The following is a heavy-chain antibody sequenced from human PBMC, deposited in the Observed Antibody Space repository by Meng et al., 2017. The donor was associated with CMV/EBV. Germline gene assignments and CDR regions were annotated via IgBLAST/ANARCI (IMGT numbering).Heavy chain of an antibody. J-gene: IGHJ4*02. CDR2: ISAYNGNT. CDR3: AAYPQTMVRGVALWGAFDY. V-gene: IGHV1-18*01. Sequence: QVQLVQSGAEVKKPGASVKVSCKASGYTFTSYGISWVRQDPGQGLEWMGWISAYNGNTNYAQKLQGRVTMTTDTSTSTAYMELRSLRSDDTAVYYCAAYPQTMVRGVALWGAFDYWGQGTLVTVSS. CDR1: GYTFTSYG. D-gene: IGHD3-10*01.